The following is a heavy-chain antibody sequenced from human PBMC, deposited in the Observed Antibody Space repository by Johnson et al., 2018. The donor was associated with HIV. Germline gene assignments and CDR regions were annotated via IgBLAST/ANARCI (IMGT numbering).Heavy chain of an antibody. Sequence: VQLVESGGGLVQPGGSLRLSCAASGFIFSSYAMHWVRQAPGKGLEYVSAISSNGGSTYYANSVKGRFTISRDNSKNTLYLQMNSLRAEDTAVYYCARGEQWLVPDSEDAFDIWGQG. CDR2: ISSNGGST. D-gene: IGHD6-19*01. J-gene: IGHJ3*02. CDR1: GFIFSSYA. V-gene: IGHV3-64*01. CDR3: ARGEQWLVPDSEDAFDI.